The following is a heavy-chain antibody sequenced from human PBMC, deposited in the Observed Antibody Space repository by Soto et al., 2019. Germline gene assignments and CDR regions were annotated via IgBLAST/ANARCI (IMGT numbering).Heavy chain of an antibody. CDR1: GGSITSGGYS. J-gene: IGHJ6*02. CDR3: ARDYYGMDV. Sequence: SETLSLTCTVSGGSITSGGYSWTWIRQSPGKGLEWIGYTYQSGSAYYNPSLKSRVTISVGRSKNQFSLNLTSVTAADTAVYYCARDYYGMDVWGQGTTVTVSS. CDR2: TYQSGSA. V-gene: IGHV4-30-2*06.